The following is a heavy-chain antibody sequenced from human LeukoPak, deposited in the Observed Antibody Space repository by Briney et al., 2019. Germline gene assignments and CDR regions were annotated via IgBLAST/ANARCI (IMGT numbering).Heavy chain of an antibody. J-gene: IGHJ3*02. CDR1: GASIGTYY. CDR2: IYHTGGT. CDR3: AKSAGSKNAFDI. V-gene: IGHV4-59*01. Sequence: PSETLSLTCIVSGASIGTYYWSWFRQPPGKGPEWIGNIYHTGGTNYNPSLKSRVTISVDTSKNQFSLRLTSVTAADTAIYYCAKSAGSKNAFDIWGQGTMVTVSS.